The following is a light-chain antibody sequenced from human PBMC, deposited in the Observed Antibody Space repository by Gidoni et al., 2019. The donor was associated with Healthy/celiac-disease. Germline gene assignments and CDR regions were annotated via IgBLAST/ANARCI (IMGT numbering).Light chain of an antibody. CDR2: DAS. CDR1: QSVSSY. V-gene: IGKV3-11*01. CDR3: QQRSNWPLT. Sequence: EIVLTQSPATPSLSPGERATLSCRASQSVSSYLAWYQQKPGQAPRLLIYDASNRATGIPARFSGSGSGTDFTLTISSLEPEDFAVYYCQQRSNWPLTFGGGTKVEFK. J-gene: IGKJ4*01.